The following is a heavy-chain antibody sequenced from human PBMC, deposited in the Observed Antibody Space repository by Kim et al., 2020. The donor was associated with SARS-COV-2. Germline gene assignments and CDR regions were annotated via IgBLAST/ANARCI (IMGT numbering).Heavy chain of an antibody. CDR2: IGTAGET. D-gene: IGHD5-18*01. CDR1: GFTFGGHD. CDR3: ARGIHQWGGVDA. Sequence: GGSLILSCAASGFTFGGHDMHWVRQGPGKGLEWVSAIGTAGETFYSGSVKGRFIISRENGRNTLFLQMDSLKVGDTAVYYCARGIHQWGGVDAWGQGNTVTVSS. V-gene: IGHV3-13*04. J-gene: IGHJ6*02.